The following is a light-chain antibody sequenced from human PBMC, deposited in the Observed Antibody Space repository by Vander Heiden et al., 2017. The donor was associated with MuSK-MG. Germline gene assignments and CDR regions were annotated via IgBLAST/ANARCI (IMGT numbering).Light chain of an antibody. V-gene: IGLV2-11*01. CDR3: CSYAGNSVV. CDR1: RSDVGGYNY. Sequence: QSALPTPRSVSGSPGQSVTIPCTGTRSDVGGYNYVSWYQQHPGKAPKLMVYAVSERPSGVPDRFSGSKAGNTASLTIAGLQAEEEADYFCCSYAGNSVVFGGGTKLTVL. CDR2: AVS. J-gene: IGLJ2*01.